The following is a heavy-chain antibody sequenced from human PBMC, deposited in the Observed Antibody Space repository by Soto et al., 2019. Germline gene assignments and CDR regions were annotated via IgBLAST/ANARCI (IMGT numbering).Heavy chain of an antibody. CDR3: AREGYYGDYVGAFDI. V-gene: IGHV4-59*01. CDR1: GGSISSYY. CDR2: IYYSGST. Sequence: PSETLSLTCTVSGGSISSYYWSWIRQPPGKGLEWIGYIYYSGSTNYNPSLKSRVTISVDTSKNQFSLKLSSVTAADTAVYYCAREGYYGDYVGAFDIWGQGTMVTVSS. D-gene: IGHD4-17*01. J-gene: IGHJ3*02.